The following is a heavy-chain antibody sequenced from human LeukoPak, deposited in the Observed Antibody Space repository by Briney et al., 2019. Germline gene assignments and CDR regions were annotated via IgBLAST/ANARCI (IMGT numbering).Heavy chain of an antibody. V-gene: IGHV3-48*02. Sequence: QSGGSLRLSCAASGFTFSSYSMNWVRQAPGKGLEWVSYISSSSSTIYYADSVKGRFTISRDNAKNSLYLQMNSLRDEDTAVYYCARDTNYYDSSGYYYWWFDPWGQGTLVTVSS. CDR1: GFTFSSYS. D-gene: IGHD3-22*01. CDR2: ISSSSSTI. CDR3: ARDTNYYDSSGYYYWWFDP. J-gene: IGHJ5*02.